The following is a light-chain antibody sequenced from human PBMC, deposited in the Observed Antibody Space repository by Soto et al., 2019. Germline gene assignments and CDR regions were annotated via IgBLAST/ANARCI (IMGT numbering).Light chain of an antibody. CDR2: KAS. CDR1: QSLDTW. CDR3: QQYIIYPLT. Sequence: DIQMTQSPSTLSASVGDRVTITCRASQSLDTWLAWYQQKPGKAPKLLIYKASTLESGVPSRFSGSGSGTEFTLTINSLQPADFATYYCQQYIIYPLTFGGGPKV. V-gene: IGKV1-5*03. J-gene: IGKJ4*01.